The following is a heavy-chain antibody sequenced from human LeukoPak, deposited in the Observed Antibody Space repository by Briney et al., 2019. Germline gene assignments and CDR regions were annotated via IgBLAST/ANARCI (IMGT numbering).Heavy chain of an antibody. CDR1: GDSISSGDYY. J-gene: IGHJ4*02. V-gene: IGHV4-61*02. CDR3: ARDLSGSLQN. CDR2: ISSSGST. Sequence: SETLSLTCTVSGDSISSGDYYWSWIRQPAGKGLEWIGRISSSGSTNYNPSLKSRVTISVDTSKNQFSLKLSSVTAADTAVYYCARDLSGSLQNWGQGTLVTVSS. D-gene: IGHD1-26*01.